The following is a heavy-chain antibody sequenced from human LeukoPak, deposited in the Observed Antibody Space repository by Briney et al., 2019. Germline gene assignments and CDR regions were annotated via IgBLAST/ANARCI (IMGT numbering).Heavy chain of an antibody. Sequence: PSETLSLTCTVSGGSISSYYWSWIRQPPGKGLEWIGYIYYSGSTNYNPPLKSRVTISVDTSKNQFSLKLSSVTAADTAVYYCARERGRDAFDIWGQGTMVTVSS. CDR2: IYYSGST. CDR1: GGSISSYY. V-gene: IGHV4-59*01. CDR3: ARERGRDAFDI. J-gene: IGHJ3*02.